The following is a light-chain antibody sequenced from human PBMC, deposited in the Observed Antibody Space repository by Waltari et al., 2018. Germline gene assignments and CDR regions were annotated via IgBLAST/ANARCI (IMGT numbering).Light chain of an antibody. J-gene: IGLJ2*01. CDR3: SSYVSSSTLEL. CDR2: DVS. CDR1: SSDIGGSNY. V-gene: IGLV2-14*03. Sequence: QSALTQPASVSGSPGQSITISCTGTSSDIGGSNYVSWYQQLPGRAPKLIIYDVSNRPSGVSNRLSGAKSGNTASLTISGLQGEDEADYYCSSYVSSSTLELFGGGTSLAVL.